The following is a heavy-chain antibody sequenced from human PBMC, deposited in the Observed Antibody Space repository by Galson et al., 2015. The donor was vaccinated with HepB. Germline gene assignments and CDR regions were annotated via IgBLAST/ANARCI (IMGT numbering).Heavy chain of an antibody. V-gene: IGHV3-33*08. CDR2: IWYDGSNK. CDR1: GFTFGSYG. CDR3: ARDLRELRTLDGMDV. D-gene: IGHD1-26*01. J-gene: IGHJ6*02. Sequence: SLRLSCAASGFTFGSYGMHWVRQAPGKGLEWVAVIWYDGSNKYYADSVKGRFTISRDNSKNTLYLQMNSLRAEDTAVYYCARDLRELRTLDGMDVWGQGTTVTVSS.